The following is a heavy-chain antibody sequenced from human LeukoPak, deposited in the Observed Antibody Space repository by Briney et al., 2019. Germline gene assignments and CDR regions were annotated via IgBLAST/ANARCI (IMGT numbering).Heavy chain of an antibody. D-gene: IGHD2-2*01. J-gene: IGHJ5*02. Sequence: ASVKVSCKASGHTFTSYAMHWVRQAPGQRLEWMGWINAGNGNTKYSQKFQGRVTITRDTSASTAYMELSSLRSEDTAVYYCARGKLVVVPAARPGYNWFDPWGQGTLVTVSP. CDR1: GHTFTSYA. CDR3: ARGKLVVVPAARPGYNWFDP. CDR2: INAGNGNT. V-gene: IGHV1-3*01.